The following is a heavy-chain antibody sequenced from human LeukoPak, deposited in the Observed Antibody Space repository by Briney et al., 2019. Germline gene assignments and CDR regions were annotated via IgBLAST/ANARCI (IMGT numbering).Heavy chain of an antibody. D-gene: IGHD2-15*01. CDR2: INIDGSST. CDR1: GFTFRSYW. Sequence: GGSLRLSCGTSGFTFRSYWMHWVRQAPGKGLVWVSHINIDGSSTTYADAVKGRFTISRDNAKDTLYLQMNSLRAEDTAVYYRARDKGWHDCFDYWGQGTLVTVSS. V-gene: IGHV3-74*01. CDR3: ARDKGWHDCFDY. J-gene: IGHJ4*02.